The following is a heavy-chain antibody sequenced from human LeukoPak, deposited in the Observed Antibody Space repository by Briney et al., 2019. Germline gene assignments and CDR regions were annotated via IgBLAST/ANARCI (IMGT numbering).Heavy chain of an antibody. D-gene: IGHD5-24*01. CDR2: VYYDGTS. V-gene: IGHV4-39*01. J-gene: IGHJ4*02. CDR3: VRHISTNTGYFDS. CDR1: GGSINSHSYY. Sequence: SETLSLTCTVSGGSINSHSYYWGWIRQPPGKGLEWIGSVYYDGTSYSNPSLKSRLAVFVDTSRDQFSLDLSFVTAADTALYYCVRHISTNTGYFDSCGQGTLVSVSS.